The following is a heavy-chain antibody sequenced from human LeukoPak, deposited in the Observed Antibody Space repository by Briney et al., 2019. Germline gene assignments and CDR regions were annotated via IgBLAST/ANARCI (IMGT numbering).Heavy chain of an antibody. Sequence: GGSLRLSCAASGFTFSSYDMHWVRQATGKGLEWVSAIGTAGDTYYPGSVKGRFTISREKAKNSFYLQMNSLGGGDTAVYYCARGSRGSPAPFFDIWGQGTMVTVSS. CDR2: IGTAGDT. V-gene: IGHV3-13*01. CDR1: GFTFSSYD. J-gene: IGHJ3*02. D-gene: IGHD2-15*01. CDR3: ARGSRGSPAPFFDI.